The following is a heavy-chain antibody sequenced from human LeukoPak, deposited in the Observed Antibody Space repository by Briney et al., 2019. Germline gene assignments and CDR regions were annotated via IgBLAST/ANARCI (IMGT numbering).Heavy chain of an antibody. D-gene: IGHD6-13*01. J-gene: IGHJ6*02. V-gene: IGHV4-59*01. CDR3: ARDSSSWPTKDYYYYGMDV. CDR2: IYYSGST. CDR1: GGSISSYY. Sequence: SETLSLTCTVSGGSISSYYWSWIRQPPGKGLEWIGYIYYSGSTNYNPSLKSRVTTSVDTSKNQFSLKLSSVTAADTAVYYCARDSSSWPTKDYYYYGMDVWGQGTLVTVSS.